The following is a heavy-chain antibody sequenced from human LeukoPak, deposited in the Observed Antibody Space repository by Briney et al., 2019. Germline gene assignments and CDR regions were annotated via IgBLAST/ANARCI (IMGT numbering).Heavy chain of an antibody. V-gene: IGHV1-2*02. Sequence: ASVKVSCKASGYTFTGYYMHWVRQAPGQGREWMGWISPNSGGTNYAQKFQGRVTMTRDTSISTAYMELSRLRSDDTAVYYCARGDVLRFLELDYWGQGTLVTVSS. D-gene: IGHD3-3*01. J-gene: IGHJ4*02. CDR2: ISPNSGGT. CDR3: ARGDVLRFLELDY. CDR1: GYTFTGYY.